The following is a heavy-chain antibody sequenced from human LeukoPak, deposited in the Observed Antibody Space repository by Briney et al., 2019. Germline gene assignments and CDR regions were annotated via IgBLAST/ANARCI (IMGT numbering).Heavy chain of an antibody. CDR2: IYYSGST. CDR3: ARDWWFGELSAWFDP. D-gene: IGHD3-10*01. V-gene: IGHV4-59*01. CDR1: GGSISSYY. J-gene: IGHJ5*02. Sequence: PSETLSLTGTGSGGSISSYYWSWIRQPPGKGLEWIGYIYYSGSTNYNPSLKSRVTISVDTSKNQFSLKLSSVTAADTAVYYCARDWWFGELSAWFDPWGQGTLVTVSS.